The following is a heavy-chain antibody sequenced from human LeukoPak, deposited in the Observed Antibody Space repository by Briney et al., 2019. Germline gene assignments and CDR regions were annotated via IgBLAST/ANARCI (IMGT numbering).Heavy chain of an antibody. D-gene: IGHD3-10*01. J-gene: IGHJ4*02. CDR1: GFSVSSNY. Sequence: PGGSLRLSCAASGFSVSSNYMSWVRQAPGKGLEWVSFIYSGGSTYYPDSVKDRFTFSRDNSKNMLYLQMNSLRAEDTAVYYCAKESHYDSGAYYVDYWGQGTLVTVSS. CDR2: IYSGGST. CDR3: AKESHYDSGAYYVDY. V-gene: IGHV3-53*01.